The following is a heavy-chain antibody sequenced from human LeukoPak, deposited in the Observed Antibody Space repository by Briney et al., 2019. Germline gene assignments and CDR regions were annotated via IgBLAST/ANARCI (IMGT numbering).Heavy chain of an antibody. J-gene: IGHJ4*02. D-gene: IGHD6-19*01. CDR2: IQYDGDNK. Sequence: GGSLRLSCAASGFTFSTYGMHWVRQAPGKGLEWVAFIQYDGDNKYYADSVKGRFTISRDNSKNTLCLQMNSLRAEDTAVYYCTKDGGGWLTSGWYYFDYWGQGALVTVSS. CDR1: GFTFSTYG. CDR3: TKDGGGWLTSGWYYFDY. V-gene: IGHV3-30*02.